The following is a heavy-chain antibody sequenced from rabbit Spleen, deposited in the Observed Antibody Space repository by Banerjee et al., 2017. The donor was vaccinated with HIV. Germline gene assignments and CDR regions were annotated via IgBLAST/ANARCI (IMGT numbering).Heavy chain of an antibody. CDR2: IDAGSSGNT. V-gene: IGHV1S40*01. CDR1: GFSFSSSYY. CDR3: ARSPTGIGTIYFGF. J-gene: IGHJ4*01. Sequence: QSLEESGGDLVKPGASLTLTCTASGFSFSSSYYIYWVRQAPGKGLELIAYIDAGSSGNTGYASWAKGRFTISKTSSTTVTLQLNSLTAADTATYFCARSPTGIGTIYFGFWGPGTLVTVS. D-gene: IGHD7-1*01.